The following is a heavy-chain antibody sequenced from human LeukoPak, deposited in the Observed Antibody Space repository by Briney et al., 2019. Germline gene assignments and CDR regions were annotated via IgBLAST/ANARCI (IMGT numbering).Heavy chain of an antibody. D-gene: IGHD6-13*01. J-gene: IGHJ6*03. CDR3: ARDTIAAAGRRGYYYYYYMDV. CDR2: ISAYNGNT. CDR1: GYTFTSYG. V-gene: IGHV1-18*01. Sequence: GASVKVSCKASGYTFTSYGISWVRQAPGQGLEWMGWISAYNGNTNYAQKLQGRVTMTTDTSTSTAYMELSRLRSDDTAVYYCARDTIAAAGRRGYYYYYYMDVWGKGTTVTVSS.